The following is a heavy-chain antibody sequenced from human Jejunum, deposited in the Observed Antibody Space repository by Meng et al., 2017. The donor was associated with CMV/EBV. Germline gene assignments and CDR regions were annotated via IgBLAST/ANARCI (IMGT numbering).Heavy chain of an antibody. CDR3: AREHAAAHYYGMDV. Sequence: GGSVTSTTYYWTWIRQHPGKGLGYIGYVFYSESTYYNPSLKSRVTISLDTSKNQFSLKLSSVTAADTAVYYCAREHAAAHYYGMDVWGQGTTVTVSS. V-gene: IGHV4-31*02. CDR2: VFYSEST. J-gene: IGHJ6*02. CDR1: GGSVTSTTYY. D-gene: IGHD2-15*01.